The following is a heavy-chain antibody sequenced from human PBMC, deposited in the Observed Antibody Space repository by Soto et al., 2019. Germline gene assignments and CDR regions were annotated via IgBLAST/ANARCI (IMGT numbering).Heavy chain of an antibody. CDR2: ISSSSSTI. Sequence: EVQLVESGGGLVQPGGSLRLSCAASGFTFSSYSMNWVRQGPGKGLEWVSYISSSSSTIYYADSVKGRFTISRDNAKNSLYLQMNSLRAEDTAVYYCARAGTVLLWFGELSLPDYWGQGTLVTVSS. D-gene: IGHD3-10*01. J-gene: IGHJ4*02. CDR1: GFTFSSYS. V-gene: IGHV3-48*01. CDR3: ARAGTVLLWFGELSLPDY.